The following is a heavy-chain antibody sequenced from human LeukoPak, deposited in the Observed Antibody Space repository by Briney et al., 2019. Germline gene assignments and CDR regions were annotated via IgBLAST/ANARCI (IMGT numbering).Heavy chain of an antibody. CDR3: AKTEFQNWNYPKYYYHY. V-gene: IGHV1-2*02. CDR1: GYTFTGFY. D-gene: IGHD1-7*01. Sequence: ASVKVSCKASGYTFTGFYMHWVRQAPGQGLEWMGWINPNSGGTNYAQKFQGRVTMTRDTSISTAYMELSRLRSDDTAVYYCAKTEFQNWNYPKYYYHYWGQGTLVTVSS. CDR2: INPNSGGT. J-gene: IGHJ4*02.